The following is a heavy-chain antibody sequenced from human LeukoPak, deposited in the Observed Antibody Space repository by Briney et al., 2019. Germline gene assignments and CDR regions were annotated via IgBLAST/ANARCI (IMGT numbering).Heavy chain of an antibody. CDR3: ARLKLAFGGVIAIDY. CDR2: IYYSGST. CDR1: GGSISSSGYY. V-gene: IGHV4-39*01. D-gene: IGHD3-16*02. J-gene: IGHJ4*02. Sequence: PSETLSLTCTVSGGSISSSGYYWGWIRQPPGKGLEWIASIYYSGSTYYDPSLKSRVTISVDTSKNQFSLKLSSVTAADTAVYYCARLKLAFGGVIAIDYWGQGTLVTVSS.